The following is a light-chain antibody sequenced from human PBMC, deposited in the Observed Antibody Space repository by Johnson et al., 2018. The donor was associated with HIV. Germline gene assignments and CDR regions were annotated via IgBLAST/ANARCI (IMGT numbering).Light chain of an antibody. CDR2: DNN. CDR3: GTWDSSLSADV. J-gene: IGLJ1*01. Sequence: QSVLTQPPSLSAAPGQTVTISCSGSNSNIGNNYVSWYQQLPGTAPKLLIYDNNKRPSGIPDRFSGSKSGTSATLGITGLQTGDEADYYCGTWDSSLSADVFGTGTKVTVL. CDR1: NSNIGNNY. V-gene: IGLV1-51*01.